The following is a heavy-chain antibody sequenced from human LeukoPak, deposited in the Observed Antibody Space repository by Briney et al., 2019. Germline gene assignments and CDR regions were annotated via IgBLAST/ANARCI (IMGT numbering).Heavy chain of an antibody. D-gene: IGHD3-10*01. V-gene: IGHV4-59*08. CDR3: ARHNPFYGGFDY. J-gene: IGHJ4*02. CDR1: GGSISSYY. CDR2: IYYSGST. Sequence: SETLSLTCTVSGGSISSYYWSWIRQPPGKGLEWIGYIYYSGSTNYNPSLKSRVTISVDTSKNQFSLKLSSVTAADTAVYYCARHNPFYGGFDYWGQGTLVTVSS.